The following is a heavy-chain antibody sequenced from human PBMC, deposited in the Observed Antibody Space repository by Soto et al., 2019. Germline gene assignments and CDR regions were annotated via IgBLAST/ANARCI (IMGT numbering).Heavy chain of an antibody. CDR2: IVVGSGNT. Sequence: ASVKVSCKASGFTFTSSAVQWVRQARGQRLEWIGWIVVGSGNTNYAQKFQERVTITRDMSTSTAYMELSSLRSEDTAVYYCAAEVDVWSCPTTPKFDPWGQGTLVTVSS. D-gene: IGHD3-3*01. CDR3: AAEVDVWSCPTTPKFDP. CDR1: GFTFTSSA. V-gene: IGHV1-58*01. J-gene: IGHJ5*02.